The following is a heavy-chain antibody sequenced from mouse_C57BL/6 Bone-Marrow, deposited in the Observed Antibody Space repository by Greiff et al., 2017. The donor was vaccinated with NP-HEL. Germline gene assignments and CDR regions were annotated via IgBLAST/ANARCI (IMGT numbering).Heavy chain of an antibody. CDR3: ARYGNYDWFAY. J-gene: IGHJ3*01. CDR2: INPNNGGT. CDR1: GYTFTDYN. D-gene: IGHD2-1*01. Sequence: DVQLQESGPELVKPGASVKMSCKASGYTFTDYNMHWVKQSHGKSLEWIGYINPNNGGTSYNQKFKGKATLTVNKSSSTAYMELRSLTSEDSAVYYCARYGNYDWFAYWGQGTLVTVSA. V-gene: IGHV1-22*01.